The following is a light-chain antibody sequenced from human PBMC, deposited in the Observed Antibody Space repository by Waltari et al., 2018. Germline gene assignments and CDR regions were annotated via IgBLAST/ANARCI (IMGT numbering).Light chain of an antibody. CDR1: QSVGVN. CDR2: DAS. Sequence: EIVLTQSPATLSLSPGQRGTLSCRASQSVGVNLAWYQQKPGQAPRLPIYDASNRATDIPARFSGSGSGTDFTLTISSLEPEDFAVYYCQQRRTWPSITFGQGTRLEI. V-gene: IGKV3-11*01. CDR3: QQRRTWPSIT. J-gene: IGKJ5*01.